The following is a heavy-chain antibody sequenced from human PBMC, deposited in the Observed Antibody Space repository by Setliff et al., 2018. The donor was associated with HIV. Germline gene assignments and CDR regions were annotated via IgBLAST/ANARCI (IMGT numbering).Heavy chain of an antibody. Sequence: PSETLSLTCTVSGGSMTNYWSWIRQPPGKGLEFIGHIHTSGSTIYNPSLKSRLTITIDTPRNQFSLKLTSVTAADTAVYYCAKFYCPHGVCYGFDIWGQGTMVTVSS. CDR1: GGSMTNY. D-gene: IGHD2-8*01. J-gene: IGHJ3*02. CDR2: IHTSGST. CDR3: AKFYCPHGVCYGFDI. V-gene: IGHV4-4*09.